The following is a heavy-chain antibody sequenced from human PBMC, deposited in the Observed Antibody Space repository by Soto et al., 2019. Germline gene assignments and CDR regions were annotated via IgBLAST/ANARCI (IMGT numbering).Heavy chain of an antibody. CDR2: IIPLFNVA. D-gene: IGHD4-4*01. Sequence: QVQLVQSGPEVKKPGSSVKVSCEASGGTFSNFAVNWVRQAPGQGLEWVGGIIPLFNVAKYAQTFEGRVTIVADDSTSPAHMDVSSLSSDDTAVYYGAASGRDVLGDDYKGTEGLEIWGQGTMVTVSS. CDR3: AASGRDVLGDDYKGTEGLEI. J-gene: IGHJ3*02. V-gene: IGHV1-69*01. CDR1: GGTFSNFA.